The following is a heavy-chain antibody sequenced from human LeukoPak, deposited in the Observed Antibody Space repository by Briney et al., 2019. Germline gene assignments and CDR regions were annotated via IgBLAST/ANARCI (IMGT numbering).Heavy chain of an antibody. Sequence: SETLSLTCAVYGGSFSGYYWSWIRQPPGKGLEWIGEINHSGSTNYNPSLKSRVTISVDTSKNQFSLKLSSVTAADTAVYYCARADATAENWLDPWGQGTLVTVSS. J-gene: IGHJ5*02. V-gene: IGHV4-34*01. CDR3: ARADATAENWLDP. D-gene: IGHD6-13*01. CDR2: INHSGST. CDR1: GGSFSGYY.